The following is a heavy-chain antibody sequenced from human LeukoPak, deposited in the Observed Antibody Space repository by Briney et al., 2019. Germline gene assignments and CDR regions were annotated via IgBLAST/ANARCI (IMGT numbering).Heavy chain of an antibody. CDR3: ARVRTRGVYAVGNWFDP. Sequence: GASVKVSCKASGYTFTSYGISWVRQAPGQGLEWMGWISAYNGNTNYAQKLQGRVTMTTDTSTSTAYMELRSLRSDDTAVYYCARVRTRGVYAVGNWFDPWGQGTLVTVSS. D-gene: IGHD2-8*01. CDR1: GYTFTSYG. J-gene: IGHJ5*02. V-gene: IGHV1-18*01. CDR2: ISAYNGNT.